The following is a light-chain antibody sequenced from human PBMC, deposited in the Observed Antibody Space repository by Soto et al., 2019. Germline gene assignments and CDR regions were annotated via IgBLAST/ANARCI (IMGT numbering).Light chain of an antibody. J-gene: IGLJ2*01. CDR2: DVS. CDR3: SSYTNSDTLV. V-gene: IGLV2-14*01. CDR1: STDVGGYNY. Sequence: QSALTQPASVSGSPGQSITISCTGTSTDVGGYNYVSWYQQHPGKAPKLMIFDVSIRPSGISNRFSGSKSGNTASLTISGLQAEDEADYYCSSYTNSDTLVFGGGTKLTVL.